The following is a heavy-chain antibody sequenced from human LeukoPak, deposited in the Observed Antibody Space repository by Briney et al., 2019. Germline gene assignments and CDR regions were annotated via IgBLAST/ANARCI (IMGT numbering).Heavy chain of an antibody. J-gene: IGHJ4*02. CDR3: ARDIIVGATWWDC. CDR1: GFTFTNYW. CDR2: IKEDGSEK. Sequence: PGGALRLSCAASGFTFTNYWMSWVRQAPGKGLEWVANIKEDGSEKYYVDSVKGRFTISRDNAKNSLYLQMNSLRAEATAMYYCARDIIVGATWWDCWGQGTLVTVSS. D-gene: IGHD1-26*01. V-gene: IGHV3-7*01.